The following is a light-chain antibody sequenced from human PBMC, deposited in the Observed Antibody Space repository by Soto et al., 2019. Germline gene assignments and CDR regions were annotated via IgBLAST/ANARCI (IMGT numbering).Light chain of an antibody. Sequence: QSALTQPPSVSGSPGQSVTISCTGTTSDVGTYNRVSWYQQPPGKAPKLMIYEVTNRPSGVSNRFSGSKSVNTASLTISGLQPEDEADYYCSSYTSSSTPDVFGTGTKVTVL. CDR2: EVT. J-gene: IGLJ1*01. V-gene: IGLV2-18*02. CDR3: SSYTSSSTPDV. CDR1: TSDVGTYNR.